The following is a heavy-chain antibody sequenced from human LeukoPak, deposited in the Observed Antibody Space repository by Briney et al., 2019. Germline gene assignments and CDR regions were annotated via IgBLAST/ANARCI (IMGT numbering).Heavy chain of an antibody. J-gene: IGHJ5*02. CDR2: ISSGGST. Sequence: GGSLRLSCAASGCTVSVNYMSWVRQAPGEGLEWVSVISSGGSTSYADSVKGRFTISRDNSKNTLYLQMNSLRADDTAVYYCARARYTSAYSHWFDPWGQGTLVTVSS. V-gene: IGHV3-53*01. D-gene: IGHD3-22*01. CDR1: GCTVSVNY. CDR3: ARARYTSAYSHWFDP.